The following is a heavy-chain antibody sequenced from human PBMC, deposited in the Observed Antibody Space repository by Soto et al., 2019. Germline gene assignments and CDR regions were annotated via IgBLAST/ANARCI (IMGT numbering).Heavy chain of an antibody. CDR1: GESISSSSYY. CDR2: IYHSGRT. D-gene: IGHD2-21*02. V-gene: IGHV4-39*01. J-gene: IGHJ4*02. Sequence: QLQLQESGPGLVKPSETLSLTCIVSGESISSSSYYWGWIRQPPGKGLEWIGSIYHSGRTYYNPSRKSRVSISIDTSKNQFSLKLSSVTAADTALYYCARQRTTVVTQAYFDYWGQGALVTVSS. CDR3: ARQRTTVVTQAYFDY.